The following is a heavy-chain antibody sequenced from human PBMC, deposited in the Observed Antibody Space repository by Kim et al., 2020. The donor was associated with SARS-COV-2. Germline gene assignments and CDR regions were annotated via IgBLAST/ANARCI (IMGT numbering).Heavy chain of an antibody. J-gene: IGHJ4*02. CDR2: ISSSSSYT. D-gene: IGHD2-15*01. CDR1: GFTFSDYY. Sequence: GGSLRLSCAASGFTFSDYYMSWIRQAPGKGLEWVSYISSSSSYTNYADSVKGRFTISRDNAKNSLYLQMNSLRAEDTAVYYCARLAETRYCSGGSCYSQYYFDYWGQGTLVTVSS. V-gene: IGHV3-11*06. CDR3: ARLAETRYCSGGSCYSQYYFDY.